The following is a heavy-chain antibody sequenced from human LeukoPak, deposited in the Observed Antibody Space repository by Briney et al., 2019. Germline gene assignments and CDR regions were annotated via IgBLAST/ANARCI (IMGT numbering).Heavy chain of an antibody. CDR3: ASGAGSSWHNHWYFDL. CDR1: GGSISSSSYY. Sequence: PSETLSLTCTVSGGSISSSSYYWGWIRQPPGKGLEWIGSIYYSGSTYYNPSLKSRVTISVDTSKNQFSLKLSSVTAADTAVYYCASGAGSSWHNHWYFDLWGRGTLVTVSS. J-gene: IGHJ2*01. CDR2: IYYSGST. D-gene: IGHD6-13*01. V-gene: IGHV4-39*01.